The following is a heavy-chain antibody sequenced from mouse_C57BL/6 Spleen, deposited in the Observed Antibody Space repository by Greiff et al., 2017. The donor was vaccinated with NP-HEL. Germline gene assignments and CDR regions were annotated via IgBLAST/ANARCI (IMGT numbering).Heavy chain of an antibody. CDR1: GYTFTSYW. Sequence: QVQLQQPGAELVKPGASVKLSCKASGYTFTSYWMHWVKQRPGQGLEWIGMIHPNSGSTNYNEKLKSKATLTVDKSSSTAYMQLSSLTSEDSAVYYCARGGGYLDYWGQGTTLTVSS. D-gene: IGHD1-1*02. CDR3: ARGGGYLDY. CDR2: IHPNSGST. V-gene: IGHV1-64*01. J-gene: IGHJ2*01.